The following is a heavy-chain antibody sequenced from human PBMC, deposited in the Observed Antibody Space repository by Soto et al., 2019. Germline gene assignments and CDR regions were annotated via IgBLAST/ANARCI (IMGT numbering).Heavy chain of an antibody. Sequence: GGSLRLSCAASGFTFSSYGMHWVRQAPGKGLEWVAVIWYDGSNKYYADSVKGRFTISRDNSKNTLYLQMNSLRAEDTAVYYCARDSSSGSPHYYYYYGMDVWGQGTTVTVSS. D-gene: IGHD1-26*01. CDR2: IWYDGSNK. V-gene: IGHV3-33*01. CDR3: ARDSSSGSPHYYYYYGMDV. J-gene: IGHJ6*02. CDR1: GFTFSSYG.